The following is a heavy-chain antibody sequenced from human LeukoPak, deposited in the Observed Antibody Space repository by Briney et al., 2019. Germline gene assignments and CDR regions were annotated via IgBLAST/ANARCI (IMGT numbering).Heavy chain of an antibody. CDR1: GYSFTSYW. V-gene: IGHV5-51*01. CDR2: IYPGDSDT. CDR3: AGNIVGATHEHPMGNFDI. D-gene: IGHD1-26*01. Sequence: AGESLKISCKGSGYSFTSYWIGWVRQMPGKGLEWMGIIYPGDSDTRYSPSFQGQVTISADKSISTAYLQWSSLKASDTAMYYCAGNIVGATHEHPMGNFDIWGQGTMVTVSS. J-gene: IGHJ3*02.